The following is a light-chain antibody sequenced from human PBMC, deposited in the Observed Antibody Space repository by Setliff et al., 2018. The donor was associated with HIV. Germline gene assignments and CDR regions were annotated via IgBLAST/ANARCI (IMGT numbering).Light chain of an antibody. Sequence: QSALTQPPSASGSPGQSVTISCTGTSSDVGGYNYVSWYQQHPGKAPQVMIYEVNKRPSGVPDRFSGSKSGNTASLTVSGLQADDEADYYCSSYAGSNNMIFGGG. CDR2: EVN. V-gene: IGLV2-8*01. CDR3: SSYAGSNNMI. J-gene: IGLJ2*01. CDR1: SSDVGGYNY.